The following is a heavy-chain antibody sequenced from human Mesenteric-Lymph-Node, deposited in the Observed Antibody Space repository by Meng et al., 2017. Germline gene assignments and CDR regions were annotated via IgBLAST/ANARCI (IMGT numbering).Heavy chain of an antibody. D-gene: IGHD1-1*01. CDR2: IHSSGST. CDR3: ARHPSWGTGSIHF. Sequence: QAQLQESGPGLVKPSETLSLSCSVSGGSISSYYWSWIRQPPGKGLEWIAYIHSSGSTNYNPSLKSRVTMSVDTSKNQFSLNMRSVTAADTAVYYCARHPSWGTGSIHFWGQGTLVTVSS. J-gene: IGHJ4*02. V-gene: IGHV4-59*08. CDR1: GGSISSYY.